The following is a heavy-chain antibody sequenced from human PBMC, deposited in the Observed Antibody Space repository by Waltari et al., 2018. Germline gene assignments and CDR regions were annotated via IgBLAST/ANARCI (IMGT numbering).Heavy chain of an antibody. D-gene: IGHD3-3*01. CDR3: ASGGGLRFLYMDV. CDR1: GGSISSYY. J-gene: IGHJ6*03. Sequence: QVQLQESGPGLVKPSETLSLTCTVSGGSISSYYWSWIRQPPGKGLEWSGYCYYSGRTNSTPSLKIRGTISVDTSKIQFTLKLSSGTAADTAVYYCASGGGLRFLYMDVWGKGTTVTVSS. V-gene: IGHV4-59*01. CDR2: CYYSGRT.